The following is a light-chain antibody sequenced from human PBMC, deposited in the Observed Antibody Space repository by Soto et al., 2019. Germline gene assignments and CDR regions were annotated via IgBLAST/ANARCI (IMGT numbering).Light chain of an antibody. V-gene: IGKV3-20*01. CDR3: QQYGISIT. Sequence: IVLTQSPGTLSLSPGERATLSCRASQSVPRSYLAWYQQRPGQAPRLLIYGTSTRAAGIPDRFSGSGSGTDFTLTISRLEPEDFAVFYRQQYGISITFGQGTRLEIK. J-gene: IGKJ5*01. CDR2: GTS. CDR1: QSVPRSY.